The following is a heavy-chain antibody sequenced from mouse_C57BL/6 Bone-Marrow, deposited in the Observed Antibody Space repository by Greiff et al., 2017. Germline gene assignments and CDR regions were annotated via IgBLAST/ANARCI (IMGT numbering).Heavy chain of an antibody. V-gene: IGHV1-85*01. CDR1: GYTFTSYD. J-gene: IGHJ1*03. D-gene: IGHD1-1*01. Sequence: LVESGPELVKPGASVKLSCKASGYTFTSYDINWVKQRPGQGLEWIGWIYPRDGSTKYNEKLKGKATLTVDTSSSTAYMELHSLTSEDSAVYFCARDYGSSYWYFDVWGTGTTVTVSS. CDR2: IYPRDGST. CDR3: ARDYGSSYWYFDV.